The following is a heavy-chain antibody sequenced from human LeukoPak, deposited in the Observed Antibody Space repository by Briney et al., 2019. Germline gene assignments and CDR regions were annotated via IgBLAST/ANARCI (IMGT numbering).Heavy chain of an antibody. CDR2: IYSGGST. CDR3: ARDSSGYYLR. CDR1: GFTVSSNY. D-gene: IGHD3-22*01. V-gene: IGHV3-53*01. Sequence: PGGSLRLSCAASGFTVSSNYMSWVRQAPGKGLEWGSVIYSGGSTYYADSVKGRFTISRDNSKNTLYLQMNSLRAEDTAVYYCARDSSGYYLRWGQGTLVTVSS. J-gene: IGHJ4*02.